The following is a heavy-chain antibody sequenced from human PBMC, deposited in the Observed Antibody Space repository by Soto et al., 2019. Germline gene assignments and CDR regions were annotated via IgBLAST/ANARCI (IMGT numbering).Heavy chain of an antibody. Sequence: QITLKESGPTLVKPTQPLTLTCTFSGFSLTTRGVGVGWIRQPPGKALECLALIYWDDDKRYSPSLQSRLSITKDTSKNQVVLTMTNVDPVDTATYYCAHIPNYYQYDWFDPWGQGPLVSVSS. V-gene: IGHV2-5*02. D-gene: IGHD3-16*01. CDR2: IYWDDDK. CDR1: GFSLTTRGVG. CDR3: AHIPNYYQYDWFDP. J-gene: IGHJ5*02.